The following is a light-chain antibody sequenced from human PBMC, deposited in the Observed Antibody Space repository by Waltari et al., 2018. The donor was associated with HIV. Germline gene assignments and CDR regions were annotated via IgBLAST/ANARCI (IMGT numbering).Light chain of an antibody. CDR3: QVWDSLGHRVI. Sequence: SYDLIQPPSVSVAPGETARLTCGADYIGDKTVHWYQQMPGQAPVLVVYYDVIRPSGIPERFSGSRSGKTATLTISRVEVADEADYYCQVWDSLGHRVIFGGGTTLTVL. CDR2: YDV. V-gene: IGLV3-21*04. J-gene: IGLJ2*01. CDR1: YIGDKT.